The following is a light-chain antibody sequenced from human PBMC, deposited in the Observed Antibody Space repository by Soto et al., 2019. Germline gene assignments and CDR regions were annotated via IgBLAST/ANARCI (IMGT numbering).Light chain of an antibody. CDR3: VLYLGSAVWV. Sequence: QTVVTQEPSFSVSPGRTVTLTCGLSSFSVSTSNYPTWYQQTPGQAPRTLIYSTNTRSSGVPDRFSGSILGSKAALTITGAQSDDESDYYCVLYLGSAVWVFGGGTKLTVL. J-gene: IGLJ3*02. CDR2: STN. V-gene: IGLV8-61*01. CDR1: SFSVSTSNY.